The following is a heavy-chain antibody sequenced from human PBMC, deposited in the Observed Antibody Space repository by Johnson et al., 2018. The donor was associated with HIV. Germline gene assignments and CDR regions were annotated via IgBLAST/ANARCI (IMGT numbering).Heavy chain of an antibody. CDR1: GFSFGDYY. CDR3: ARGTWLIPGAFDI. J-gene: IGHJ3*02. CDR2: ITSSGSTK. V-gene: IGHV3-11*04. D-gene: IGHD6-19*01. Sequence: QVQLVESGGGVVQPGRSLRLSCTASGFSFGDYYMGWIRQAPGRGLEWVSYITSSGSTKYYAVSVKGRFTISRDNAKNSLYLQMNSLRAEDTAVYYCARGTWLIPGAFDIWGQGTMVTVSS.